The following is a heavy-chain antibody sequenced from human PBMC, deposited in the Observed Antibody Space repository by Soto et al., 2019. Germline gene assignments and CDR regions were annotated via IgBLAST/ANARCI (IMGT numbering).Heavy chain of an antibody. J-gene: IGHJ4*02. CDR2: IYHSGST. V-gene: IGHV4-38-2*02. Sequence: SETLSLTCAVSGYSISSGYYWGWIRQPPGKGLEWIGSIYHSGSTYYNPSLKSRVTISVDTSKNQFSLKLSSVTAADTAVYYCARELFPPNRAGSGTQGYFNYWGQGTLVTVCS. D-gene: IGHD3-10*01. CDR3: ARELFPPNRAGSGTQGYFNY. CDR1: GYSISSGYY.